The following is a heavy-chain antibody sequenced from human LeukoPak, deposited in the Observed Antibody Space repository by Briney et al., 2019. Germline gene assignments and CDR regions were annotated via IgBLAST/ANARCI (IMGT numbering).Heavy chain of an antibody. CDR2: ISYDGSNK. V-gene: IGHV3-30*18. D-gene: IGHD6-13*01. CDR3: AKDLAAAAPRAVDY. Sequence: GGSLRLSCAASGFTFNSFGMHWVRQAPGKGLEWVAVISYDGSNKYFADSVKGRFTISRDNSKNTLYLQMNSLRAEDTAVYYCAKDLAAAAPRAVDYWGQGTLVTVSS. CDR1: GFTFNSFG. J-gene: IGHJ4*02.